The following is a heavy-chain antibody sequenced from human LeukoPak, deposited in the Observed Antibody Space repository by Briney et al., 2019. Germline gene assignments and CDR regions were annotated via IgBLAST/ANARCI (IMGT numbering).Heavy chain of an antibody. V-gene: IGHV4-4*07. CDR3: ARGSFDSSGYYVFDY. Sequence: SETLSLTCSVSGGSISTNYWSWIRQPAGKGLQWIGRIYNTGNTNYSPSLESRVTMSADTSKNQFSLKLSSVTAADTAVYYYARGSFDSSGYYVFDYWGQGSLVTVSS. CDR1: GGSISTNY. D-gene: IGHD3-22*01. J-gene: IGHJ4*02. CDR2: IYNTGNT.